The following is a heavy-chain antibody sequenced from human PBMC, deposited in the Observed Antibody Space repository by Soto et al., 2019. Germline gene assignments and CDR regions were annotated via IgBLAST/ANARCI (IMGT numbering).Heavy chain of an antibody. D-gene: IGHD4-4*01. CDR3: ARDAYDYSNYEALYYFDY. V-gene: IGHV1-18*04. Sequence: GASWNVSCKASGGPFSSHAISWVRQAPGQGLEWMGWISAYNGNTNYAQKLQGRVTMTTDTSTSTAYMELRSLRSDDTAVYYCARDAYDYSNYEALYYFDYWGQGSLVTVNS. CDR1: GGPFSSHA. CDR2: ISAYNGNT. J-gene: IGHJ4*02.